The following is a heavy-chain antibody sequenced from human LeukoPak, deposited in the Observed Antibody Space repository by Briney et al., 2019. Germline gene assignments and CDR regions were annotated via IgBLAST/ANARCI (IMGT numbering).Heavy chain of an antibody. CDR2: LSGSDRTT. D-gene: IGHD6-19*01. J-gene: IGHJ4*02. CDR3: AKVSSGWSLDY. Sequence: GGSLRLSCAASGFSFSSYAMSWLRQGPGKGLEWVSSLSGSDRTTYYADSVKGRFTISRDNSKNTLYLQMSSLRGEDTAVYYCAKVSSGWSLDYWGQGTLVTVSS. V-gene: IGHV3-23*01. CDR1: GFSFSSYA.